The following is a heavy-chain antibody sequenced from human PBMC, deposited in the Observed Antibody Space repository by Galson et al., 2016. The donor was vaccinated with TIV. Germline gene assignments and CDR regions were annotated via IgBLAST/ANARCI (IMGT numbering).Heavy chain of an antibody. CDR2: ISYDGSEK. V-gene: IGHV3-30*18. CDR3: AKTYHSLKGNGDWSMAFDV. Sequence: SLRLSCAASGFTFNNYAIHWVRQAPGKGLEWVAVISYDGSEKYYADSVRGRFTISRDNSNTVYLRMDSLRPEDTATFYCAKTYHSLKGNGDWSMAFDVWGQGTMVIVAS. CDR1: GFTFNNYA. J-gene: IGHJ3*01. D-gene: IGHD2-21*01.